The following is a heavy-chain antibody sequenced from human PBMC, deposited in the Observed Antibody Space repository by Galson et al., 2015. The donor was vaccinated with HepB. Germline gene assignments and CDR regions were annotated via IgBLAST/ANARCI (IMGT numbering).Heavy chain of an antibody. Sequence: SVKVSCKASGYTFTSYGISWVRQAPGQGLEWMGWISAYNGNTNYAQKLQGRVTMTTDTSTSTAYMELRSLRSDDTAVYYCARDRRICSGGSCYGNWFDPWGQGTLVTVSS. CDR3: ARDRRICSGGSCYGNWFDP. CDR2: ISAYNGNT. V-gene: IGHV1-18*01. J-gene: IGHJ5*02. D-gene: IGHD2-15*01. CDR1: GYTFTSYG.